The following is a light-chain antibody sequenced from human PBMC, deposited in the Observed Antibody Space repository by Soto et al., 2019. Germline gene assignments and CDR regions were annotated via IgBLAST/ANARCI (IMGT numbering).Light chain of an antibody. CDR1: QTISSNY. V-gene: IGKV3-20*01. Sequence: DIVLTQSPGTLSVSPGERATLSCRASQTISSNYLAWYQQKPGQPPSLLIYGTSSRATGIPDRFSGSGSGTYFTLTISRLEPEDSAIYYCQQYVSWTFGQGTTVEIK. J-gene: IGKJ1*01. CDR2: GTS. CDR3: QQYVSWT.